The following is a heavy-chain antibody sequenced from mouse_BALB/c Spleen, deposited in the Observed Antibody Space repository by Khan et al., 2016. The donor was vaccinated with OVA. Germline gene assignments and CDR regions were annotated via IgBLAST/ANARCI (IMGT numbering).Heavy chain of an antibody. J-gene: IGHJ1*01. CDR1: GFSLTSYG. D-gene: IGHD2-3*01. CDR2: MWRGGIT. CDR3: ARGSGYYVWYFDV. Sequence: QVQLKESGPGLVQPSQSLSITCTVAGFSLTSYGVHWVRRSPGKGLEWLGVMWRGGITGYNTAFISRLSIGKDNSKSQGIYERDSLQANDTTRNYCARGSGYYVWYFDVWGAGTTVPVYS. V-gene: IGHV2-2*02.